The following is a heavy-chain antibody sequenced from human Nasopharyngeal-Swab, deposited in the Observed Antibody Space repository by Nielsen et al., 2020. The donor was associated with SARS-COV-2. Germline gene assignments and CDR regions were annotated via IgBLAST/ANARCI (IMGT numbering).Heavy chain of an antibody. CDR1: GFTFSNYA. V-gene: IGHV3-64*01. D-gene: IGHD2-15*01. J-gene: IGHJ4*02. CDR2: IAIGGGSA. CDR3: ARSHSSNCYDY. Sequence: GESLKISCAASGFTFSNYAIHWVRQAPGKGLEYVSAIAIGGGSAYYAKSVKGRFNISRDDSKNTVYLEMGSLRAEDRAVYYCARSHSSNCYDYWGQGTLVTVSS.